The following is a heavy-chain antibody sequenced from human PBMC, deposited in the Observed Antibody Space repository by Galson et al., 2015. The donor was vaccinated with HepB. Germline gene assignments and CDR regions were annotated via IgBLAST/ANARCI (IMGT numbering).Heavy chain of an antibody. J-gene: IGHJ2*01. CDR2: ISYDGSNK. V-gene: IGHV3-30*18. CDR1: GFTFSSYG. CDR3: AKDLWGGLNGWYFDL. D-gene: IGHD3-10*01. Sequence: SLRLSCAASGFTFSSYGMHWVRQAPGKGLEWVAVISYDGSNKYYADSVKGRFTISRDNSKNTLYLQMNSLRAEDTAVYYCAKDLWGGLNGWYFDLWGRGTLVTVSS.